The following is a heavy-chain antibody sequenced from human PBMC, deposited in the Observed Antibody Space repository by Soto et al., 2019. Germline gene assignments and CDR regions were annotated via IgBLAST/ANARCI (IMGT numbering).Heavy chain of an antibody. CDR2: IIPIFGTA. CDR3: ARSSDFWSGYYDAFDI. V-gene: IGHV1-69*13. Sequence: ASVKVSCKASGGTFSSYAISWVRQAPGQGLEWMGGIIPIFGTANYAQKFQGRVTITADESTSTAYMELSSLRSEDTAVYYCARSSDFWSGYYDAFDIWGQGTMVTVSS. CDR1: GGTFSSYA. J-gene: IGHJ3*02. D-gene: IGHD3-3*01.